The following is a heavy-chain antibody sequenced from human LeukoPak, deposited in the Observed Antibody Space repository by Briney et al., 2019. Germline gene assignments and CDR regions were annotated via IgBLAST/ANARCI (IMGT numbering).Heavy chain of an antibody. CDR3: ARERLNYYDSSGYTGENWFDP. CDR1: GDSISNGGYS. D-gene: IGHD3-22*01. CDR2: IYNSGTT. J-gene: IGHJ5*02. Sequence: SETLSLTCGVSGDSISNGGYSWSWIRQPPGRGLDWIGYIYNSGTTYYNPSLKSRVTISVDTSKNQFSLKLSSVTAADTAVYYCARERLNYYDSSGYTGENWFDPWGQGTLVTVSS. V-gene: IGHV4-30-4*07.